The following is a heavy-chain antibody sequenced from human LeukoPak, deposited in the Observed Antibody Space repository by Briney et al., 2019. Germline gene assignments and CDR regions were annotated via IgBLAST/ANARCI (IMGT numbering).Heavy chain of an antibody. Sequence: GGSLRLSCTASGFTFSTYSMNWVRQAPGRGLEWVSYISGSSSSSGGGAMQYAESVKGRFNISRDNSRNTLHLQMNSLRAEDTAVYYCARDSHYYDPGGYYSRGEYYHHGMDAWGQGTTVTASS. CDR1: GFTFSTYS. CDR3: ARDSHYYDPGGYYSRGEYYHHGMDA. D-gene: IGHD3-22*01. CDR2: ISGSSSSSGGGAM. J-gene: IGHJ6*02. V-gene: IGHV3-48*04.